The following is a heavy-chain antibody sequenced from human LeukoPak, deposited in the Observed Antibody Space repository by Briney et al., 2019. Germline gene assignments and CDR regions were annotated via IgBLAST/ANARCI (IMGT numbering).Heavy chain of an antibody. J-gene: IGHJ4*02. CDR1: GGSISSGGYY. CDR3: ARDGRSGGIDY. CDR2: IYYSGST. Sequence: SQTLSLTCTVSGGSISSGGYYWSWIRQHPGKGLEWIGYIYYSGSTYYNPSLKSRVTISVDTSKNQFSLKLSSVTAADTAVYYCARDGRSGGIDYWGQGTLVTVFS. D-gene: IGHD2-15*01. V-gene: IGHV4-31*03.